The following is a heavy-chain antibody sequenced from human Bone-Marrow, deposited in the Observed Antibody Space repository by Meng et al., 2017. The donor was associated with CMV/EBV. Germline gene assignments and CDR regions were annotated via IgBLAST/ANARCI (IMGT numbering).Heavy chain of an antibody. V-gene: IGHV1-69*05. CDR3: ARGGGGGVLMVYDYYYYYYGMDV. D-gene: IGHD2-8*01. J-gene: IGHJ6*02. CDR2: IIPIFGTA. Sequence: SVKVSCKASGGTFSSYAISWVRQAPGQGLEWMGGIIPIFGTANYAQKFQGRVTITTDESTSTAYMELSSLRSEDTAVYYCARGGGGGVLMVYDYYYYYYGMDVWAQGTTVTVPS. CDR1: GGTFSSYA.